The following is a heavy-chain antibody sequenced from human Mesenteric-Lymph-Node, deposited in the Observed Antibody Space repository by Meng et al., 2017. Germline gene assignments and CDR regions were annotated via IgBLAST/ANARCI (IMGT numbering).Heavy chain of an antibody. V-gene: IGHV1-18*01. D-gene: IGHD6-13*01. CDR1: GGTFSSYA. CDR2: ISTYNGNT. J-gene: IGHJ4*02. Sequence: QVQGGRSGAGVKKPGSSAKVSCKASGGTFSSYAISWVRQAPGQGLEWMGWISTYNGNTNYAQKLQGRVTMTTDTSTSTAYMELRSLRSDDTAVYYCVRDSRPRHFDYWGQGTLVTASS. CDR3: VRDSRPRHFDY.